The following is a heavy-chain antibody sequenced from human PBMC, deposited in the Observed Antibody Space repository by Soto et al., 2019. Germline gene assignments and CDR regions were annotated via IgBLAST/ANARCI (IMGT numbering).Heavy chain of an antibody. V-gene: IGHV3-9*01. CDR1: GFKFGYYA. CDR3: AKDRGPCSGNKCSSLYYYYGMDV. J-gene: IGHJ6*02. CDR2: VSWNSEIV. Sequence: PGGSLRLSCEASGFKFGYYAMHWVRQSAGKGLEWVSGVSWNSEIVGYADSVKGRFTISRDNAKNSLYLEMNSLRTEDTALYYCAKDRGPCSGNKCSSLYYYYGMDVWGQGTTVTVSS. D-gene: IGHD2-15*01.